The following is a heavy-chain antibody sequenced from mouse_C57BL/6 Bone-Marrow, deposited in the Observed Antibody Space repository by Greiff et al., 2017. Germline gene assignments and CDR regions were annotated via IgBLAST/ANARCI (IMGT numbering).Heavy chain of an antibody. D-gene: IGHD6-1*01. Sequence: EVKLVESGGGLVKPGGSLKLSCAASGFTFSSYAMSWVRQTPEKRLEWVATISDGGSYTYYPDNVKGRFTISRDNAKNNLYLQMNHLKSEDAAMYSCARGESPSFDYWGQGTTLTVSS. CDR3: ARGESPSFDY. CDR1: GFTFSSYA. J-gene: IGHJ2*01. V-gene: IGHV5-4*03. CDR2: ISDGGSYT.